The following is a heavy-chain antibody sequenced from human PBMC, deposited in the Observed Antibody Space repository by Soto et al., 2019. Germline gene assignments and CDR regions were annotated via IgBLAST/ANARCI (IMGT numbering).Heavy chain of an antibody. CDR1: GFTFSSYA. J-gene: IGHJ4*01. CDR3: AQTGSVFYIGGGYRSYYSDY. Sequence: EVQLLESGGGLVQPGGSLRLSCAASGFTFSSYAMSWVRQAPGKGLEWVSAISGSGGSTYYADTVQGRFTISRDNSNHTLYIQMHGLRSDYTAVYYGAQTGSVFYIGGGYRSYYSDYWGQGTLVGVCS. D-gene: IGHD3-16*02. CDR2: ISGSGGST. V-gene: IGHV3-23*01.